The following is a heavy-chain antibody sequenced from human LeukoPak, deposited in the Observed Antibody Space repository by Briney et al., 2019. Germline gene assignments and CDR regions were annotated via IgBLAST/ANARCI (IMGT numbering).Heavy chain of an antibody. CDR1: EFTFREFA. J-gene: IGHJ4*02. CDR3: SREWGNGNDLRPDS. V-gene: IGHV3-49*03. Sequence: GGSLRLSCTSSEFTFREFAVSWFRQAPGKGLEWIGFIRSSIYGGTPKAAASVKGRFIFSRDDSKGVAYLRMNSLKTDDTAVYYCSREWGNGNDLRPDSWGQGTLVTVSS. D-gene: IGHD1-1*01. CDR2: IRSSIYGGTP.